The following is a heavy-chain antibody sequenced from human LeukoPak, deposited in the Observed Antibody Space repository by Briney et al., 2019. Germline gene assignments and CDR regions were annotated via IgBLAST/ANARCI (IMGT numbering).Heavy chain of an antibody. V-gene: IGHV3-7*04. Sequence: GGSLRLSCAASGFPFRGALGGWGRQVPGKGLEWVANIDPDGSVKYYVDSAKGRFTITRDNAKNSLYLQMNNLRAEDTALYYCARIRGAFDIWGQGTMATVSS. CDR3: ARIRGAFDI. CDR1: GFPFRGAL. J-gene: IGHJ3*02. CDR2: IDPDGSVK.